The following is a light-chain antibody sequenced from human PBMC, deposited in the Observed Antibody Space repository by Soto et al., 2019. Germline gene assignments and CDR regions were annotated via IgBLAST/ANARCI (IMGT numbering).Light chain of an antibody. J-gene: IGKJ1*01. V-gene: IGKV3-15*01. CDR3: QEYSSWWT. CDR2: GAS. CDR1: QSVSSN. Sequence: EIVMTQSPATLSVSPGERATLSCRASQSVSSNLAWYQQRPGQAPRLLIYGASTRATGVPARFSGSGSGTEFTLAISSLQSEDLAVYYCQEYSSWWTFGQGTKVELK.